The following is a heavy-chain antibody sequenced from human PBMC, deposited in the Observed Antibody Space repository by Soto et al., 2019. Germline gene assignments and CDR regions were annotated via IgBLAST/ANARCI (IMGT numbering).Heavy chain of an antibody. CDR3: ASTRGVDSSSSRAFDY. D-gene: IGHD6-6*01. J-gene: IGHJ4*02. V-gene: IGHV3-30*03. Sequence: ESGGGVVQSGRSLRLSCAASGFTFGSYGMHWVRQAPGKGLEWVAVISYDGSNKDYADSVKGQFTISRDNSKNTLYLQMSSLRAEDTAMYYCASTRGVDSSSSRAFDYWGQGTLVTVSS. CDR1: GFTFGSYG. CDR2: ISYDGSNK.